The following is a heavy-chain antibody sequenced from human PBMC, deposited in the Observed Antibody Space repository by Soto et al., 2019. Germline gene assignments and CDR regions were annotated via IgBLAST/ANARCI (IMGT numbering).Heavy chain of an antibody. D-gene: IGHD1-1*01. V-gene: IGHV1-69*12. CDR1: GGTFSTSA. CDR2: IMPVFPTP. CDR3: ARDKDRLQLGGNYYYILDV. Sequence: QVQLVQSGAEVKKPGSSVKVSCKASGGTFSTSAISWVRQAPGQGLEWVGGIMPVFPTPDYAQNFQGRVTMTADESTTTAYLELTSLRADDTAVYYWARDKDRLQLGGNYYYILDVWGQGTAITVSS. J-gene: IGHJ6*02.